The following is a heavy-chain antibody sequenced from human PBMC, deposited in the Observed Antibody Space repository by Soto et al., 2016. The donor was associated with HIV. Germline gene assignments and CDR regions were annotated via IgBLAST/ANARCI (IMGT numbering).Heavy chain of an antibody. CDR3: ARGGHLVVVTAQPNNWFDP. D-gene: IGHD2-21*02. Sequence: QVQLVQSGAEVKEPGASVKVSCKASRDTFTTYYMHWLRQAPGQGLEWLGWINPNSGDTNYAQKFQGRVTMTRDTSISTAYMELSRLRSDDTAVYYCARGGHLVVVTAQPNNWFDPWGQGTLVTVSS. CDR2: INPNSGDT. J-gene: IGHJ5*02. CDR1: RDTFTTYY. V-gene: IGHV1-2*02.